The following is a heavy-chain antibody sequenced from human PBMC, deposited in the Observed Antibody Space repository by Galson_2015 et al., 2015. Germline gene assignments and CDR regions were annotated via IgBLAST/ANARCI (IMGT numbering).Heavy chain of an antibody. CDR2: IIPICGTA. V-gene: IGHV1-69*13. Sequence: SVKVSCKASGGTFSSYAISWVRQAPGQGLEWMGGIIPICGTANYAQKFQGRVTITADESTSTAYMELSSLRSEDTAVYYCATPTSPSPFLEWHNYFYYGMDVWGQGTTVTVTS. CDR3: ATPTSPSPFLEWHNYFYYGMDV. J-gene: IGHJ6*02. CDR1: GGTFSSYA. D-gene: IGHD3-3*01.